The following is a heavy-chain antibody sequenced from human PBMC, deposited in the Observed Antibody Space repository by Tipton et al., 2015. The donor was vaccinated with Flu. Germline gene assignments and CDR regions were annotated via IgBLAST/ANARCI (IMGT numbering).Heavy chain of an antibody. D-gene: IGHD6-13*01. CDR3: ARLGVAAGSNYYGMDV. CDR2: IYAGDSDT. Sequence: VQLVQSGAEVKKSGESLKISCQGSGYGFASYWIGWVRQMPGKGLEWMGNIYAGDSDTRYSPSFQGQVTISVDKSIATAYLEWSSLKASDTAMYYCARLGVAAGSNYYGMDVWGQGTTVTVSS. CDR1: GYGFASYW. J-gene: IGHJ6*02. V-gene: IGHV5-51*03.